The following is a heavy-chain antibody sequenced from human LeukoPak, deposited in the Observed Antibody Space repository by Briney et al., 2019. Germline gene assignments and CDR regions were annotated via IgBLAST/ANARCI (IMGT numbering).Heavy chain of an antibody. CDR2: ISSNSSYI. CDR3: ARTADYYYGMDV. Sequence: GGSLRLSCAASGFTFSSYSMNWVRQAPGKGLEWVSSISSNSSYIYYADSVKGRFTISRDNAKNSLYLQMNSLRAEDTAVYYCARTADYYYGMDVWGQGTTVTVSS. CDR1: GFTFSSYS. J-gene: IGHJ6*02. D-gene: IGHD5-18*01. V-gene: IGHV3-21*01.